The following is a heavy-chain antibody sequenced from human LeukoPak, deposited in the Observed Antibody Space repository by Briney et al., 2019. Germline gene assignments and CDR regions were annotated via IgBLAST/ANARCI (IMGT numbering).Heavy chain of an antibody. Sequence: GGSLRLSCAASGFTFSSYALSWVRQAPGKGLEWVSAISGSGGSTYYADSVKGRFTISRDNSKNTLYLQMNSLRAEDTAVYYCAKDKEYYGSCFDYWGQGTLVTVSS. CDR2: ISGSGGST. V-gene: IGHV3-23*01. D-gene: IGHD3-10*01. J-gene: IGHJ4*02. CDR3: AKDKEYYGSCFDY. CDR1: GFTFSSYA.